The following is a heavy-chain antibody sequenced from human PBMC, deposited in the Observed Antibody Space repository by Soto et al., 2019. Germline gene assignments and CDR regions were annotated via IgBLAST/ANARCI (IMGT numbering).Heavy chain of an antibody. CDR3: ARDGGVASVYGMDV. Sequence: QVHLVQSGAEVKRPGASVKVSCKASGYTLTDYYIHWVRQAPGQGLEWLGWINPNSGGTNYAQKFRGQVTLSRDTSISTSYLELGRLTTDDTAVYYCARDGGVASVYGMDVWGQGTTVTVSS. CDR2: INPNSGGT. CDR1: GYTLTDYY. D-gene: IGHD5-12*01. V-gene: IGHV1-2*02. J-gene: IGHJ6*02.